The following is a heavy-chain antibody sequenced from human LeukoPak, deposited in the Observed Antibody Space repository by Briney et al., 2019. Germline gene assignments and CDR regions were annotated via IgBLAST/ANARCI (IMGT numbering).Heavy chain of an antibody. CDR2: ISSSGGST. CDR1: GFIFSSYA. CDR3: AKAQRGLNWNDRNDY. V-gene: IGHV3-23*01. J-gene: IGHJ4*02. Sequence: PTGGFLRLSCAASGFIFSSYAMSWVRQAPGKGLEWVSSISSSGGSTFYADSVKGRFTISRDNSRDTLFLQMNSLRAEDTALYYCAKAQRGLNWNDRNDYWGQGTLVTVSS. D-gene: IGHD1-20*01.